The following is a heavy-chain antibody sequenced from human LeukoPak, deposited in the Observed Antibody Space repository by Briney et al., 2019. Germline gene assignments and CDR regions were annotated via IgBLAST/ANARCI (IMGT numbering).Heavy chain of an antibody. CDR3: AASYSETQLYYFDY. D-gene: IGHD1-26*01. Sequence: GGSLRLSCAASGFTFNRYSMNWVRQAPGKGLELVAYISSSGTGIYYADSVKGRFAISRDNAKNSVYLQMNSLRGEDTAVYHCAASYSETQLYYFDYWGQGNLVTVSS. J-gene: IGHJ4*02. V-gene: IGHV3-48*01. CDR2: ISSSGTGI. CDR1: GFTFNRYS.